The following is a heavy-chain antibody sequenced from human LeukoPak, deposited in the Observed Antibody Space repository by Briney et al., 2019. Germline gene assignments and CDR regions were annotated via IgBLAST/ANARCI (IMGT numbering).Heavy chain of an antibody. Sequence: GGSLRLSCAASGFTFSSYSMNWVRQAPGKGLEWVSSISSSSSYIYYADSVKGRFTISRDNAKNSLYLQMNSLRAEDTAVYYCARDRQIVATTNYFDYWGQGTLVTVSS. CDR3: ARDRQIVATTNYFDY. CDR1: GFTFSSYS. V-gene: IGHV3-21*01. CDR2: ISSSSSYI. J-gene: IGHJ4*02. D-gene: IGHD5-12*01.